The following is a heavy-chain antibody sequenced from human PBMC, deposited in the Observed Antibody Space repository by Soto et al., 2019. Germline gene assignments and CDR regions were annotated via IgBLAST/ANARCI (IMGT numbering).Heavy chain of an antibody. CDR2: ISYDGSNK. Sequence: QVQLVESGGGVVQPGRSLRLSCAASGFTFSTYGMHWVRQAPGKGLEWVAVISYDGSNKYYADSVKGRFTISRDNSKNTLYRQMSSLRAEDTAVYYCAKGFSYSGRDYWGQGTLVTVSS. V-gene: IGHV3-30*18. D-gene: IGHD1-26*01. CDR3: AKGFSYSGRDY. J-gene: IGHJ4*02. CDR1: GFTFSTYG.